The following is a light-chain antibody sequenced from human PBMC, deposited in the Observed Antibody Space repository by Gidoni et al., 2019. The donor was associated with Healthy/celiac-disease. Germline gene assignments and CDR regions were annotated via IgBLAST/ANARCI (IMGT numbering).Light chain of an antibody. J-gene: IGKJ4*01. Sequence: IQLTRSPSFLSASVGHKVTITCRASQDISSYLACYQQKPGKAHKLLIYAASTLQSGVPSWFSGSGSGKVCTLTISSLPPEDFATYYCQQFNSYALTFGGGTKVEIK. CDR1: QDISSY. CDR3: QQFNSYALT. CDR2: AAS. V-gene: IGKV1-9*01.